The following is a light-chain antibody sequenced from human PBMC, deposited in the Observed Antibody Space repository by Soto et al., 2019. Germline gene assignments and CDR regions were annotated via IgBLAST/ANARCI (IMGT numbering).Light chain of an antibody. Sequence: QSALTQPASVSGSPGQSITISCTGTSSDVGGYNYVSWYQQHPGKAPKLMISEVSNRPSGVANRFSGSKSGNTASLTISGLQAEDEADYYCSSYTSSSIDYVFGTGTKVTVL. V-gene: IGLV2-14*01. CDR1: SSDVGGYNY. J-gene: IGLJ1*01. CDR2: EVS. CDR3: SSYTSSSIDYV.